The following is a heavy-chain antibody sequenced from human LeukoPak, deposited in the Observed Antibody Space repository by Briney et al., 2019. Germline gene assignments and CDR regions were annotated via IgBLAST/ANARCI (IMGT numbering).Heavy chain of an antibody. CDR3: VKAPGGYSYGQYYYGMDV. J-gene: IGHJ6*02. CDR1: GFTFSSYA. V-gene: IGHV3-64D*06. Sequence: PGRSLRLSCSASGFTFSSYAMHWVPQAPGKAREYVSAISSSGGTTYYADSVKGRFTIARDNSKNTLYLQMSSLRAEDTAVYYCVKAPGGYSYGQYYYGMDVWGQGTTVTVSS. CDR2: ISSSGGTT. D-gene: IGHD5-18*01.